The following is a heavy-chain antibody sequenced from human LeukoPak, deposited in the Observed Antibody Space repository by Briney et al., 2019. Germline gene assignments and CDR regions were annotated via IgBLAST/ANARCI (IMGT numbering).Heavy chain of an antibody. D-gene: IGHD3-10*01. J-gene: IGHJ4*02. CDR2: ISYDGSNK. CDR3: ARGSYYYGSD. V-gene: IGHV3-30-3*01. CDR1: GFTFSSYA. Sequence: GGSLRLSCAASGFTFSSYAMHWVRQAPGKGLEWVAVISYDGSNKYYADSVKGRFTISRDNAKNTLYLQMNSLRAEDTAVYYCARGSYYYGSDWGQGTLVTVSS.